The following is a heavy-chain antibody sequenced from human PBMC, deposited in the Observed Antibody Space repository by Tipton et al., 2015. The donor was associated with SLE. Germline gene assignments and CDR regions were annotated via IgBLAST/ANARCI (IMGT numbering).Heavy chain of an antibody. Sequence: TLSLTCTVSGGSISSYYWSWIRQPPGKGLEWIGYIYTSGGTNYNPSLKSRVTISVDTSKNQFSLKLSSVTAADTAVYYCARDKEGYSSSWYYFDYWGQGTLVTVSS. D-gene: IGHD6-13*01. CDR2: IYTSGGT. J-gene: IGHJ4*02. CDR1: GGSISSYY. V-gene: IGHV4-4*08. CDR3: ARDKEGYSSSWYYFDY.